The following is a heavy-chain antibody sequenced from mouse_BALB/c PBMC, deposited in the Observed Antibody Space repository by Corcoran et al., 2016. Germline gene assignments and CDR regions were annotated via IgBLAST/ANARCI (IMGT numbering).Heavy chain of an antibody. CDR3: ARWDWYYDV. CDR2: IDPANGNT. V-gene: IGHV14-3*02. CDR1: GVNIKDTY. J-gene: IGHJ1*02. Sequence: EGQLQQSGAELVKPGSSVELACTASGVNIKDTYIHWLKQWPEQGLEWIGRIDPANGNTKYDPKFQGKATLTADTSSNTAYLQLSSLTSEVTANYCGARWDWYYDVWGAGTTVTVSS.